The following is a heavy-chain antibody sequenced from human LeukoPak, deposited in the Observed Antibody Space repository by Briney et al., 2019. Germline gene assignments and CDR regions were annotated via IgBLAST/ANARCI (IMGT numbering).Heavy chain of an antibody. CDR2: IYADGNT. D-gene: IGHD6-19*01. Sequence: QSGGSLRLSCAASGISVNSNYMSWVRQAPGKGLEWLSVIYADGNTYYASSVKGRFTISRDGSENALYLQMNSLRLDDTAVYYCARDLYRSGPSDYWGQGTLVSVSS. CDR3: ARDLYRSGPSDY. J-gene: IGHJ4*02. V-gene: IGHV3-66*01. CDR1: GISVNSNY.